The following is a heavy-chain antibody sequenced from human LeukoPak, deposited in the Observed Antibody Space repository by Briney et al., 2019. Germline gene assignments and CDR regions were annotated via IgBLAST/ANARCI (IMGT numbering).Heavy chain of an antibody. D-gene: IGHD3-10*01. J-gene: IGHJ4*02. CDR2: ISSSSSYI. CDR1: GFTFSSYS. CDR3: ARGRLLWFGELPTFDY. V-gene: IGHV3-21*01. Sequence: GGSLRLSCAASGFTFSSYSMNWVRQAPGKGLEWVSSISSSSSYIYYADSVKGRFTISRDNAKNSLYLQMNSLRAEDTAVYYCARGRLLWFGELPTFDYWGQGTLVTVSS.